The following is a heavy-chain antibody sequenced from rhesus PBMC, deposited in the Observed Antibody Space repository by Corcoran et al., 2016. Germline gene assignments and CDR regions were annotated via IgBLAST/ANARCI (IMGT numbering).Heavy chain of an antibody. CDR1: GGSISDDYY. J-gene: IGHJ4*01. D-gene: IGHD4-23*01. Sequence: QVQLQESGPGLVKPSETLSLTCAVSGGSISDDYYWSWIRQPPGKGLVWNGYIYGRVVGTNYNPSLKIRVTISIDTSKNQFSLKLSSVTAADTAVYYCARDGSMNTVTSPYDYWGQGVLVTVSS. V-gene: IGHV4-106*01. CDR2: IYGRVVGT. CDR3: ARDGSMNTVTSPYDY.